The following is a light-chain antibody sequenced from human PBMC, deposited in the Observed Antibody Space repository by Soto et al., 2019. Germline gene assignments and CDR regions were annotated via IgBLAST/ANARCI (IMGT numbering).Light chain of an antibody. J-gene: IGKJ3*01. Sequence: DIQMTQSPSFVSASVGDRVTLTCRASQSISTWLAWYQQKPGEAPRLLIFAASTLNNGVPARFSGSGSGTDFTLTISSLQPEDCATYYCQQGRTSPFSFGPGTKV. V-gene: IGKV1D-12*01. CDR2: AAS. CDR3: QQGRTSPFS. CDR1: QSISTW.